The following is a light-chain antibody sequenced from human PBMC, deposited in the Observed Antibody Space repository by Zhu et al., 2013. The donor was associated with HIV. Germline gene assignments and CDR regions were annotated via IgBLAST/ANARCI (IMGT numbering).Light chain of an antibody. Sequence: EIVLTQSPGTLSLSPGERATLSCRASQSISSSYLAWYQQKPGQAPRLLIYDTSSKATGIPDRFSGSGSATDFTLTITRLEPEDFAVYYCQLICYVLPITFGGGTKVEIK. J-gene: IGKJ4*01. CDR1: QSISSSY. CDR3: QLICYVLPIT. V-gene: IGKV3-20*01. CDR2: DTS.